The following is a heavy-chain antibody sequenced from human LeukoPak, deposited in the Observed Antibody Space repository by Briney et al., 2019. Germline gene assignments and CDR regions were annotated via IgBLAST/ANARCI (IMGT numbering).Heavy chain of an antibody. CDR2: ISSSVGST. J-gene: IGHJ6*02. CDR3: ARLRCGYYYYYGMDV. V-gene: IGHV3-23*01. D-gene: IGHD2-21*02. Sequence: GGSLRLSCAASGFTFSIYAMSWVRQAPGKGLEWVSAISSSVGSTYYADPLKGRFTISRDNSKTTLYLQMNRLRAEGTAVYYCARLRCGYYYYYGMDVWGQGTTVTVSS. CDR1: GFTFSIYA.